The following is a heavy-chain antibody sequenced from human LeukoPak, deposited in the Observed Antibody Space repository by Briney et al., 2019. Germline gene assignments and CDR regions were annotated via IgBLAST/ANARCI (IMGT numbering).Heavy chain of an antibody. J-gene: IGHJ4*02. Sequence: ASMKVSCKASGYTFTGYYLHWVRQAPGQGLEWVGWINPNSGGTNYAQKFQGRVTMTRDTSISTAYMELSSLRSDDPAVYYCARDRLAAAGTGGWGQGTLVIVSS. CDR2: INPNSGGT. D-gene: IGHD6-13*01. CDR1: GYTFTGYY. CDR3: ARDRLAAAGTGG. V-gene: IGHV1-2*02.